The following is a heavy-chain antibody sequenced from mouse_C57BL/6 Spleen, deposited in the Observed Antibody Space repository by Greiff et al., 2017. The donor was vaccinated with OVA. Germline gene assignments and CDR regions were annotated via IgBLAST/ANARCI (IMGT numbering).Heavy chain of an antibody. V-gene: IGHV1-72*01. D-gene: IGHD1-1*01. CDR3: ARSDYYGSSPYAMEY. CDR2: IDPISGGT. CDR1: GYTFTSSW. J-gene: IGHJ4*01. Sequence: QVQLKQPGTELVKPGASVKLSCKASGYTFTSSWMHWVKQRPGQGLEWIGRIDPISGGTTYNEKFKSKATLTLDKPSSTAYMQLSSLTSEDSAIYYCARSDYYGSSPYAMEYWGQGTSVTVSS.